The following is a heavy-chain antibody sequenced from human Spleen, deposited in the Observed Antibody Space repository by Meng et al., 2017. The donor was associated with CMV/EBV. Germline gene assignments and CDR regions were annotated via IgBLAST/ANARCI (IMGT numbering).Heavy chain of an antibody. CDR1: GFTFSSYS. CDR2: ISSSSSYI. D-gene: IGHD2-2*03. V-gene: IGHV3-21*01. J-gene: IGHJ4*02. CDR3: ARDSTLDSTSN. Sequence: GESLKISCAASGFTFSSYSMNWVRQAPGKGLEWVSSISSSSSYIYYADSVKGRFTISRDNAKNSLYLQMNSLRAEDTAVYYCARDSTLDSTSNWGQGTLVTVSS.